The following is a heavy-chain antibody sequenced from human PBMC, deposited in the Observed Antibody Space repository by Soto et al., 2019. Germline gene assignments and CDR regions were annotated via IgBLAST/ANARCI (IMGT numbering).Heavy chain of an antibody. CDR1: GFTFSSYW. J-gene: IGHJ4*02. Sequence: EVQLVESGGGLVQPGGSLRLSCAASGFTFSSYWMHWVCQAPGKGLVWVSRINSDGSSTSYADSVKGRFTISRDNAKNTLYLQMNSLRAEDTAVYYCARGKRGGGSGSVFDYWGQGTLVTVSS. D-gene: IGHD2-15*01. V-gene: IGHV3-74*01. CDR2: INSDGSST. CDR3: ARGKRGGGSGSVFDY.